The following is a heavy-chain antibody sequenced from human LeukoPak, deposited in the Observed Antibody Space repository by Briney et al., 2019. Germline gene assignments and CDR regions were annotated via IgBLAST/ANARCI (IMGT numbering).Heavy chain of an antibody. V-gene: IGHV1-69*06. CDR3: ARILVVDVPYYFDY. D-gene: IGHD3-22*01. CDR1: GGTFSSYA. Sequence: SVKVSCKASGGTFSSYAISWVRQAPGQGLEWMGGIIPIFGTANYAQKFQGRVTITADKSTSTAYMELSSLRSEDTAVYYCARILVVDVPYYFDYWGQGTLITVSS. CDR2: IIPIFGTA. J-gene: IGHJ4*02.